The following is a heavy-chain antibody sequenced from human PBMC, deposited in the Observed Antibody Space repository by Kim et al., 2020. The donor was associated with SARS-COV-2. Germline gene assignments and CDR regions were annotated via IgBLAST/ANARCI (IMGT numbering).Heavy chain of an antibody. V-gene: IGHV4-4*02. Sequence: SETLSLTCAVSGGSISSSNWWSWVRQPPGKGLEWIGEIYHSGSTNYNPSLKSRVTISVDKSKNQFSLKLSSVTAADTAVYYCARVGTPRGPTYCSGGSCYSGLPDYWGQGTLVTVSS. D-gene: IGHD2-15*01. CDR2: IYHSGST. CDR1: GGSISSSNW. CDR3: ARVGTPRGPTYCSGGSCYSGLPDY. J-gene: IGHJ4*02.